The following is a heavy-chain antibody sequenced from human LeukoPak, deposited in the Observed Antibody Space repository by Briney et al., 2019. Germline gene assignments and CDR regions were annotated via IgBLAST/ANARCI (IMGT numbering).Heavy chain of an antibody. Sequence: PGGSLRLSCAASGFTFSTYWMHWVRQTPGKGLVWVSRINSDESGTSYADSVKGRFTISRDNAKNTLYLQMNSLRAEDTAVYYCTRSTGNYYDSSACYDYWGQGTLVTVSS. CDR1: GFTFSTYW. CDR3: TRSTGNYYDSSACYDY. CDR2: INSDESGT. V-gene: IGHV3-74*01. J-gene: IGHJ4*02. D-gene: IGHD3-22*01.